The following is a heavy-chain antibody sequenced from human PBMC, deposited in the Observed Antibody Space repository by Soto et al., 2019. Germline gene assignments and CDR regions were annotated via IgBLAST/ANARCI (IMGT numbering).Heavy chain of an antibody. CDR1: GFTFSSYW. Sequence: PGGSLRLSCAASGFTFSSYWMSWVRQAPGKGLEWVANIKQDGSEKYYVDSVKGRFTISRDNAKNSLYLQMNSLRAEDTAVYYCARDRWTYYYGMDVWGQGTTVTVSS. CDR2: IKQDGSEK. V-gene: IGHV3-7*03. CDR3: ARDRWTYYYGMDV. J-gene: IGHJ6*02.